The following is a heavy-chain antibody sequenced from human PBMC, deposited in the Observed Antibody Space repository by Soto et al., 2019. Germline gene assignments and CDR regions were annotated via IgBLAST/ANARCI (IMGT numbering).Heavy chain of an antibody. CDR3: ARDRGYSYGNAIDY. CDR1: GGSISSGGYY. J-gene: IGHJ4*02. Sequence: SETLSLTCTVSGGSISSGGYYWSWIRQHPGKGLEWIGYIYYSGSTYYNPSLKIRVTISVDTSKNQFSLKLSSVTAADTAVYYCARDRGYSYGNAIDYWGQGTLVTVSS. D-gene: IGHD5-18*01. V-gene: IGHV4-31*03. CDR2: IYYSGST.